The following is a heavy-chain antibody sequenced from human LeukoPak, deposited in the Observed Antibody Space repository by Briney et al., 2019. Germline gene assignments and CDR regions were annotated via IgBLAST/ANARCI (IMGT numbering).Heavy chain of an antibody. D-gene: IGHD5-24*01. CDR2: INHSVST. J-gene: IGHJ5*02. Sequence: SQTLSLTCAVYVGSSSVYYCSCVRQPPGKGVEWSGEINHSVSTNYNPSLKGRVTISVDTSKNQFPLKLSSVTAADTAVYYCARKRRDLWFDPWGQGTLVTVSS. CDR1: VGSSSVYY. V-gene: IGHV4-34*01. CDR3: ARKRRDLWFDP.